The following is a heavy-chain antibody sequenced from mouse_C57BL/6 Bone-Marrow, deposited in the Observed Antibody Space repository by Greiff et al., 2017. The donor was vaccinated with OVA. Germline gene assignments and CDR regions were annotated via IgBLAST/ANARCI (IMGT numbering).Heavy chain of an antibody. D-gene: IGHD2-3*01. Sequence: QVQLKQPGAELVKPGASVKVSCKASGYTFTSYWMHWVKQRPGQGLEWIGRIHPSDSDTNYNQKFKGKATLTVDKSSSTAYMQLSSLTSEDSAVYYCAMVGGYYPSFAYWGQGTLVTVSA. CDR2: IHPSDSDT. CDR3: AMVGGYYPSFAY. V-gene: IGHV1-74*01. CDR1: GYTFTSYW. J-gene: IGHJ3*01.